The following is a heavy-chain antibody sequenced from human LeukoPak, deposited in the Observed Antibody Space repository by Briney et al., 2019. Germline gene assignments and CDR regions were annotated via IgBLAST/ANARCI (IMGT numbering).Heavy chain of an antibody. D-gene: IGHD4-23*01. CDR1: GFTFSIYA. Sequence: GGSLRLSCAASGFTFSIYAMTWVRQAPGKGLEWVSGISGTGGNTYYADSVRGRFIISRENSKSTLYLQLNSLRAEDTAVYYCAKRSDYGGNWSYLDCWGQGTLVTVSS. CDR2: ISGTGGNT. V-gene: IGHV3-23*01. CDR3: AKRSDYGGNWSYLDC. J-gene: IGHJ4*02.